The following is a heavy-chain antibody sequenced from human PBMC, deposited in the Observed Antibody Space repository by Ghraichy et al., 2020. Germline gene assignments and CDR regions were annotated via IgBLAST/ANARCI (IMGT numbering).Heavy chain of an antibody. Sequence: GSLNISCAASGFTFSSYAMSWVRQAPGKGLEWVSAISGSGGSTYYADSVKGRFTISRDNSKNTLYLQMNSLRAEDTAVYYCAKATGHPLDCTNGVCYTYYYYYYGMDVWGQGTTVTVSS. CDR2: ISGSGGST. CDR3: AKATGHPLDCTNGVCYTYYYYYYGMDV. J-gene: IGHJ6*02. D-gene: IGHD2-8*01. V-gene: IGHV3-23*01. CDR1: GFTFSSYA.